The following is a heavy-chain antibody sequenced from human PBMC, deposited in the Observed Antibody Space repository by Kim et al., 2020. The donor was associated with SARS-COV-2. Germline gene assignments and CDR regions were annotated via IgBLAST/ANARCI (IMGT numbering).Heavy chain of an antibody. D-gene: IGHD6-19*01. CDR2: T. J-gene: IGHJ4*02. Sequence: TDYNPPLKSRVTISVDTSKNQFSLKLTSVTAADTAVYYCARGRAYSSLNYWGQGTLVTVSS. V-gene: IGHV4-59*09. CDR3: ARGRAYSSLNY.